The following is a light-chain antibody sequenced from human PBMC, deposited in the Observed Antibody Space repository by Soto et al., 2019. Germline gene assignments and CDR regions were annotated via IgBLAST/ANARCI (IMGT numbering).Light chain of an antibody. V-gene: IGKV4-1*01. J-gene: IGKJ4*01. CDR1: QSLLYSSNNRNY. CDR2: WAS. Sequence: DIVLTQSPDSLALSLGETATISCKSSQSLLYSSNNRNYLAWYRQKPRQPPKLLIYWASTRDSGVPGRYSGSGSETDFTLTISSLRDEDVAVYYCQQYYDTPLTFGGGTTVEIK. CDR3: QQYYDTPLT.